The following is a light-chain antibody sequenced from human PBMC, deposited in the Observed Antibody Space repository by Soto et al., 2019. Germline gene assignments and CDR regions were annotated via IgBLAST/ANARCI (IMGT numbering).Light chain of an antibody. CDR3: QQYGSSSYT. J-gene: IGKJ2*01. CDR1: ESVISSY. V-gene: IGKV3-20*01. CDR2: GAS. Sequence: EIVLTQSPGTLSLSPGERATLSCRASESVISSYLAWYQQKPGQAPRLLIYGASSRATGIPDRFSGSGCGKDFTITISGMEPEDFEVYYCQQYGSSSYTFGQGTKLEIK.